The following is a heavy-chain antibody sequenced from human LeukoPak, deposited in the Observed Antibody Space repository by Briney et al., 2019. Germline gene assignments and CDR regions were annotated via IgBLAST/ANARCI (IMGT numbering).Heavy chain of an antibody. Sequence: GGSLRLSCAASGFTFSSYAMHWVRQAPGKGLEWVAVISYDGSNKYYADSVKGRFTISRDNSKNTLYLQMNSLRAEDTAVYYCAREGGCCSGGSCYSVPWGQGTLVTVSS. CDR2: ISYDGSNK. CDR1: GFTFSSYA. J-gene: IGHJ5*02. CDR3: AREGGCCSGGSCYSVP. V-gene: IGHV3-30-3*01. D-gene: IGHD2-15*01.